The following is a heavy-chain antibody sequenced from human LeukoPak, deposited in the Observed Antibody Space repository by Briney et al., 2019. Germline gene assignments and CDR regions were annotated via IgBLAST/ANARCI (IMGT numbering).Heavy chain of an antibody. CDR1: GGSISSSSYY. V-gene: IGHV4-39*01. J-gene: IGHJ4*02. CDR2: IYYSGST. D-gene: IGHD6-19*01. CDR3: ARPTRSGWYYY. Sequence: SETLSLTCTVSGGSISSSSYYWGWIRQPPGKGLEWIGSIYYSGSTYYNPSLKSRVTISVDTSKNQFSLKLGSVTAADTAVYYCARPTRSGWYYYWGQGTLVTVSS.